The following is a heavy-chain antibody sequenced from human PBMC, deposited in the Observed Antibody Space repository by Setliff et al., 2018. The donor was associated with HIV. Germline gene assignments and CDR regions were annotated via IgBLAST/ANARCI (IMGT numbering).Heavy chain of an antibody. Sequence: GGSLRLSCAASGFTFSSYEMNWVRQAPGKGLEWVSYISSSGSAMYYADSVKGRFTISRDNSKNTLYLQGGSLRPEDTAVYYCAKEAGVMDAFDIWGQGTMVTVSS. CDR3: AKEAGVMDAFDI. V-gene: IGHV3-48*03. J-gene: IGHJ3*02. CDR2: ISSSGSAM. D-gene: IGHD3-16*01. CDR1: GFTFSSYE.